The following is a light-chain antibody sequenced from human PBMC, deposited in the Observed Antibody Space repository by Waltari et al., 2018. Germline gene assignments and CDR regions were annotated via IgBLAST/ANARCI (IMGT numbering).Light chain of an antibody. CDR1: SSDIGSSNL. CDR2: AVN. V-gene: IGLV2-23*02. Sequence: QSVLTQPASVSGSPGQSITIPCTGTSSDIGSSNLVSWYQQHPGKGPKVMIYAVNKRPSGVSNRFSGSKSGNMASLTISGLQAEDEADYYCCSYAGITTPVVFGGGTKLTVL. J-gene: IGLJ2*01. CDR3: CSYAGITTPVV.